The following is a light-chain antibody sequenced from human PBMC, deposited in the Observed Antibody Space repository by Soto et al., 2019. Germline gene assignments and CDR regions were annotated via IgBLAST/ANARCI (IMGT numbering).Light chain of an antibody. CDR1: QDINKN. V-gene: IGKV1-33*01. CDR3: QQLRMYPST. J-gene: IGKJ4*01. Sequence: DIQMTQSPSSLSASVGDRVTITCQASQDINKNLIWYQQKPGKAPKLLIYDASDLETGVPSRFSGSGSGTDFALTITSLQAEDFATYYCQQLRMYPSTFGGGNKVDIK. CDR2: DAS.